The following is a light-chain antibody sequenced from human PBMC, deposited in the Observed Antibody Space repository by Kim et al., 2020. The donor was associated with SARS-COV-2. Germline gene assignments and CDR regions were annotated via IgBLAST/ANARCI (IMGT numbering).Light chain of an antibody. CDR1: ALPSKY. V-gene: IGLV3-25*03. CDR2: KDT. CDR3: QSIDTSGTYV. J-gene: IGLJ1*01. Sequence: VSPVQTARITCSGDALPSKYVYWYQQRQGRAPVLVIYKDTERPSGIPERFSGSSSGTTVTLTISGVQAEDEADYYCQSIDTSGTYVFGTGTKVTVL.